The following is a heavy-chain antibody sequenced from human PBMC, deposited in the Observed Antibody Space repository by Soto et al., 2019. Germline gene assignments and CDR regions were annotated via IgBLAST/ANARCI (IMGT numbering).Heavy chain of an antibody. V-gene: IGHV1-69*01. D-gene: IGHD2-8*02. J-gene: IGHJ6*02. CDR1: GGTFSSYA. CDR2: IIPIFGTA. Sequence: QVQLVQSGAEVKKPGSSVEVSCKASGGTFSSYAISWVRQAPGQGLEWMGGIIPIFGTANYAQKFQGRVTITADESTSTAYMELSSLRSEDTAVYYCAVKMGVSADYVMDVWGQGTTVTVSS. CDR3: AVKMGVSADYVMDV.